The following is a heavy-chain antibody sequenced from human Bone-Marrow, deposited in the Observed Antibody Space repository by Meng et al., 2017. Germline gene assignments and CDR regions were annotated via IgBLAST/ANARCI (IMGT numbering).Heavy chain of an antibody. CDR2: INHSGST. Sequence: QVQLQPWGGGLLMPSETLSLTCVVSGGSFSDYYWSWIRQPPGKGLEWIGEINHSGSTNYNPSLESRATISVDTSQNNLSLKLSSVTAADSAVYYCARGPTTMAHDFDYWGQGTLVTVSS. CDR1: GGSFSDYY. D-gene: IGHD4-11*01. J-gene: IGHJ4*02. V-gene: IGHV4-34*01. CDR3: ARGPTTMAHDFDY.